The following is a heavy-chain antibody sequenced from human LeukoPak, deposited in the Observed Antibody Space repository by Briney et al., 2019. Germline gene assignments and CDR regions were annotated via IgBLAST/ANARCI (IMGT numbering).Heavy chain of an antibody. CDR3: AGSGWSSYYFDY. D-gene: IGHD6-19*01. V-gene: IGHV4-34*01. Sequence: SEILSLTCAVYGGSFSGYYWSWIRQPPGKGLEWIGEINHSGSTNYNPSLKSRVTISVDTSKNQFSLKLSSVTTADTAVYYCAGSGWSSYYFDYWGQGTLVTVSS. J-gene: IGHJ4*02. CDR1: GGSFSGYY. CDR2: INHSGST.